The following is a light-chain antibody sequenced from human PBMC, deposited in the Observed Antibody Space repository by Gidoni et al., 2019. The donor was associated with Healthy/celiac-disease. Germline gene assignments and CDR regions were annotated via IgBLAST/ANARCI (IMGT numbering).Light chain of an antibody. CDR2: AAS. CDR3: QQSYSTPRT. CDR1: QSISSY. Sequence: DIQMTQSPSSLAASVGDRVTITCRASQSISSYFNWYQQKQGTAPKLLIYAASSLQSGVPSRFSGSGSGTDFTLTISSLQPEDFATYYCQQSYSTPRTFGQGTKVEIK. J-gene: IGKJ1*01. V-gene: IGKV1-39*01.